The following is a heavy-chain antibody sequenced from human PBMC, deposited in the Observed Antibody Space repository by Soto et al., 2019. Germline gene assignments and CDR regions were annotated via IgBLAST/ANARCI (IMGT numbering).Heavy chain of an antibody. CDR1: GGTFSSYA. CDR2: IIPIFGTA. CDR3: ARDLAGGRIAVAGSYDGMDV. J-gene: IGHJ6*02. V-gene: IGHV1-69*13. D-gene: IGHD6-19*01. Sequence: SVKVSCKASGGTFSSYAISWVRQAPGQGLEWMEGIIPIFGTANYAQKFQGRVTITADESTSTAYMELSSLRSEDTAVYYCARDLAGGRIAVAGSYDGMDVWGQGTTVTVSS.